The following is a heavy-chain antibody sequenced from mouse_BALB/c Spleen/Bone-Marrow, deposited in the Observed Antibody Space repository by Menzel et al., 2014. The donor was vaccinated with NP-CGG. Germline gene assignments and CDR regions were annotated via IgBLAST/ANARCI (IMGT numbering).Heavy chain of an antibody. D-gene: IGHD1-1*01. V-gene: IGHV1S81*02. CDR1: GYTFSNYY. CDR3: TRSNYGYWYFDV. Sequence: QVQLQQPGAELVKPGASVKLSCKASGYTFSNYYMYWVKQRPGQGLEWIGESNPSNGGSNFNEKFKSKATLTVDKSSSTAYMQLSSLTSEDSAVYYCTRSNYGYWYFDVWGAGTTVTVYS. J-gene: IGHJ1*01. CDR2: SNPSNGGS.